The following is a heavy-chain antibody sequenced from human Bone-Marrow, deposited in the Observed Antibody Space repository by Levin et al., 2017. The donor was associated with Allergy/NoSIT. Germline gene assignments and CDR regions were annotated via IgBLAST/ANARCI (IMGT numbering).Heavy chain of an antibody. CDR2: ISSDSSDL. Sequence: GGSLRLSCIVSGFTFSDYSIYWVRQAPGKGLEWISSISSDSSDLYYADSVKGRFTISRDNAKNSLTLQVSSLRAEDTAVYHCVRGIIGDVRVAHKEAFDVWGQGTMVTVSS. J-gene: IGHJ3*01. D-gene: IGHD2/OR15-2a*01. CDR1: GFTFSDYS. CDR3: VRGIIGDVRVAHKEAFDV. V-gene: IGHV3-21*01.